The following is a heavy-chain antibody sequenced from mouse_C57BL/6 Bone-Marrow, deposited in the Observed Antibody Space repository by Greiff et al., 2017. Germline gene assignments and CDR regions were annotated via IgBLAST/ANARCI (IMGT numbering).Heavy chain of an antibody. J-gene: IGHJ3*01. V-gene: IGHV1-81*01. CDR3: ARSVRLLAWFAY. Sequence: VQLQQSGAELARPGASVKLSFKASGYTFTSYGISWVKQRTGQGLEWIGEIYPRSGNTYYNEKFKGKATLTADKSSSTAYMELRILTSEDSAVYFCARSVRLLAWFAYWGQGTLVTVSA. D-gene: IGHD2-3*01. CDR1: GYTFTSYG. CDR2: IYPRSGNT.